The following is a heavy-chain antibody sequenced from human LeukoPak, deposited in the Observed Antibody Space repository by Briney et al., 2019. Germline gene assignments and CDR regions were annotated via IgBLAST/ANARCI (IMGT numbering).Heavy chain of an antibody. CDR1: GFTFSSHW. CDR3: AKDRLGAVAEYPDY. V-gene: IGHV3-74*01. Sequence: GGSLRLSCADSGFTFSSHWMHWVRQAPGKGLVWVSRIKYDASSTNYADAVKGRFTISRDNSKNTVYLQMNSLRADDTAKYYCAKDRLGAVAEYPDYWGQGTLVTVSS. D-gene: IGHD6-19*01. J-gene: IGHJ4*02. CDR2: IKYDASST.